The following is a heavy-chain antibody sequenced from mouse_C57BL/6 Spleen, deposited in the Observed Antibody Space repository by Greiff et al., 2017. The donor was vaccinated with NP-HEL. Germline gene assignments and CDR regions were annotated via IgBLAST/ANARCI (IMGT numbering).Heavy chain of an antibody. J-gene: IGHJ2*01. V-gene: IGHV5-17*01. Sequence: EVQLVESGGGLVKPGGSLKLSCAASGFTFSDYGMHWVRQAPEKGLEWVAYISSGSSTIYYADTVKGRFTISRDNAKNTLFLQMTSLRSEETAMYYCARGDYYGSNLDYWGQGTTLTVSS. CDR1: GFTFSDYG. CDR3: ARGDYYGSNLDY. D-gene: IGHD1-1*01. CDR2: ISSGSSTI.